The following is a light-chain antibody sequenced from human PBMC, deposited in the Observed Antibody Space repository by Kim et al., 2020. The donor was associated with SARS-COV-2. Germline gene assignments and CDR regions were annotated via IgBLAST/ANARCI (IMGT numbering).Light chain of an antibody. CDR1: QRVSSN. Sequence: VSPGERATLSCRASQRVSSNLAWYQQKPGQAPRLLIYGASTRATGIPARFSGSGSGTEFTLTISSLQSEDFAVYYCQQYNNWRPYTFGQGTKLEI. CDR3: QQYNNWRPYT. V-gene: IGKV3D-15*01. J-gene: IGKJ2*01. CDR2: GAS.